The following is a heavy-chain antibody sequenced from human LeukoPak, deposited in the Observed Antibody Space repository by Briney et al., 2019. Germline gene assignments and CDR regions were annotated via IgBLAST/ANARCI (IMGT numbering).Heavy chain of an antibody. J-gene: IGHJ4*02. D-gene: IGHD3-22*01. CDR1: GGSFSGYY. Sequence: ASETLSLTCAVYGGSFSGYYWSWIRQPPGKGLEWIGEINHSGSTNYNPSLKSRVTISVDTSKNQFSLKLSSVTAADTAVYYCARAHREQVMYYYDSSGYYYGYYFDYWGQGTLVTVSS. CDR3: ARAHREQVMYYYDSSGYYYGYYFDY. CDR2: INHSGST. V-gene: IGHV4-34*01.